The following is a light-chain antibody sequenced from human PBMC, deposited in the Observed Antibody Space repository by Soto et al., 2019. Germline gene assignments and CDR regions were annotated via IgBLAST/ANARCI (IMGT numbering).Light chain of an antibody. CDR1: SSNIGSNT. V-gene: IGLV1-44*01. Sequence: QSVLTQPPSASGTPGQRVTISCSGSSSNIGSNTVNWYQQLPGTAPKLLIYSNNQRPSGVPDRFSGSKSGTSASLAISGLQSEDEADYYCAAWDDSLNVVVGGGTKVTVL. J-gene: IGLJ2*01. CDR2: SNN. CDR3: AAWDDSLNVV.